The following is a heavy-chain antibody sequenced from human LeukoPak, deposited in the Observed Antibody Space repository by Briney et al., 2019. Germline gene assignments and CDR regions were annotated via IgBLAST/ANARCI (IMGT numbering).Heavy chain of an antibody. J-gene: IGHJ6*02. V-gene: IGHV4-59*01. CDR3: ASQRVVTAIQGYYYYGMDV. CDR2: IYYSGST. Sequence: SETLSLTCTVSGGSISSYYWSWIRQPPGKGLEWIGYIYYSGSTNYNPSLKSRVTISVDTSKNQFSLKLSSVTAADTAVYYCASQRVVTAIQGYYYYGMDVWGQGTTVTVSS. D-gene: IGHD2-21*02. CDR1: GGSISSYY.